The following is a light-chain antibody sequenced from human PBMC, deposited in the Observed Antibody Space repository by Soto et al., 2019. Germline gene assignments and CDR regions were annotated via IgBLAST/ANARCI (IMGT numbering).Light chain of an antibody. CDR3: SSYTSSNSFEV. V-gene: IGLV2-14*01. J-gene: IGLJ3*02. CDR2: GVS. CDR1: SSDVGGYNY. Sequence: QSALTQPASVSGSPGQSITISCTGTSSDVGGYNYVSWYQQHPGKAPKLMIYGVSNRPSGVSNRFSGSKSGNTASLTISGLQAEDEAHYYCSSYTSSNSFEVFGGGTKLTVL.